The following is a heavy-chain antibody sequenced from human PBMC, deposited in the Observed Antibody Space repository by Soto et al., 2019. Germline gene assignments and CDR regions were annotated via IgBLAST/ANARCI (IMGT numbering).Heavy chain of an antibody. CDR3: AKQASPDYFYDFWSGYHTGYYYGMDV. CDR2: ISGSGGST. J-gene: IGHJ6*02. Sequence: PGGSLRLSCAASGFTFSSYAMSWVRQAPGKGLEWVSAISGSGGSTYYADSVKGRFTISRDNSKNTLYLQMNSLRAEDTAVYYCAKQASPDYFYDFWSGYHTGYYYGMDVWGQGTTVTVSS. D-gene: IGHD3-3*01. V-gene: IGHV3-23*01. CDR1: GFTFSSYA.